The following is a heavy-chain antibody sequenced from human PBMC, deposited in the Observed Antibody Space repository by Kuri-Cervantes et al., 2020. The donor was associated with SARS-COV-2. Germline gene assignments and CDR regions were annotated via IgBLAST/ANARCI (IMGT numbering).Heavy chain of an antibody. D-gene: IGHD3-9*01. V-gene: IGHV3-20*04. CDR1: GFTFSSYD. CDR3: AKDYFDYDILTGYSFRYYYYYGMDV. J-gene: IGHJ6*02. CDR2: INWNGGST. Sequence: GESLKISCAASGFTFSSYDMHWVRQATGKGLEWVSGINWNGGSTGYADSVKGRFTISRDNAKNSLYLQMNSLRAEDTAVYYCAKDYFDYDILTGYSFRYYYYYGMDVWGQGTTVTVSS.